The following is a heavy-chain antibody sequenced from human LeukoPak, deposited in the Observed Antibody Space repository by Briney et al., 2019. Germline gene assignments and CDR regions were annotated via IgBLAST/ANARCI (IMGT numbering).Heavy chain of an antibody. V-gene: IGHV3-73*01. CDR2: IRSKVNSYAI. CDR1: GFTFSGSA. D-gene: IGHD6-19*01. Sequence: GGSLKLSCAASGFTFSGSAMHWVRQASGKGLEWVGRIRSKVNSYAIAYAASVKGRFTISRDDSKNTAYLQMNSLKTEDTAVYYCTSGYSSGWEADWLDPWGQGTLVTVSS. CDR3: TSGYSSGWEADWLDP. J-gene: IGHJ5*02.